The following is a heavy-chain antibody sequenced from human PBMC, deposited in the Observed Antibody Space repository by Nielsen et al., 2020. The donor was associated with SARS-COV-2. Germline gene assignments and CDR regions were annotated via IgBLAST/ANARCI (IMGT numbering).Heavy chain of an antibody. CDR1: GFTFDDYA. V-gene: IGHV3-9*01. J-gene: IGHJ3*02. Sequence: SLKISCAASGFTFDDYAMHWVRQAPGKGLEWVSGISWNSGSIGYADSVKGRFTISRDNAKNSLYLQMNSLRAGDTAVYYCARARITMTDDAFDIWGQGTMVTVSS. CDR2: ISWNSGSI. CDR3: ARARITMTDDAFDI. D-gene: IGHD3-22*01.